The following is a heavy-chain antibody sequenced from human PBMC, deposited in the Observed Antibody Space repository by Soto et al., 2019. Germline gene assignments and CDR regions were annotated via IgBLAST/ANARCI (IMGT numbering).Heavy chain of an antibody. J-gene: IGHJ3*02. V-gene: IGHV1-18*01. CDR1: GYTFTSNG. CDR3: ARDRAHGFDI. CDR2: ISADKGNT. Sequence: QVQLVQSGAEVKKPGASVKVSCKASGYTFTSNGISWVRQAPGQGLEWMGWISADKGNTNYAQKVQGRVTMTRDTSTSTVYMELRSLRSEDTGVYFCARDRAHGFDIWGQGTMVTVSS.